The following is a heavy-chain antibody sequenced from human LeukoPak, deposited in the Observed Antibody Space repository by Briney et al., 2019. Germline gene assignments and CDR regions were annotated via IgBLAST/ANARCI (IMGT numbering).Heavy chain of an antibody. CDR2: IYSSGST. V-gene: IGHV4-4*07. CDR3: AKGGSSWYNWFDP. Sequence: PSETLSLTCTVSGGSISSYYWSWIRQSAGKGLEWIGRIYSSGSTNYNPSLKSRVTMSIDTSKNQFSLNLSSVTAADTPMYYCAKGGSSWYNWFDPWGQGTLVTVSS. CDR1: GGSISSYY. D-gene: IGHD6-13*01. J-gene: IGHJ5*02.